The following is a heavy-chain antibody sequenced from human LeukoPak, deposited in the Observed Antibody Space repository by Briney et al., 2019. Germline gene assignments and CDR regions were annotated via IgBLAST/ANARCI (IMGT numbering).Heavy chain of an antibody. CDR2: ISSSSSYI. J-gene: IGHJ3*02. Sequence: GGSLRLSCAASGFTFSSYAMSWVRQAPGKGLEWVSSISSSSSYIYYADSVKGRFTISRDNAKNSLYLQMNSLRAEDTAVYYCARGGAYCSSTSCYLARDAFDIWGQGTMVTVSS. CDR3: ARGGAYCSSTSCYLARDAFDI. D-gene: IGHD2-2*01. V-gene: IGHV3-21*01. CDR1: GFTFSSYA.